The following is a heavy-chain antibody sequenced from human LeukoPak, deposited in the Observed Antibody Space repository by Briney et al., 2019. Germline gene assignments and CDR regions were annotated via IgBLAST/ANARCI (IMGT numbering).Heavy chain of an antibody. V-gene: IGHV4-59*01. D-gene: IGHD6-13*01. CDR2: IYYSGST. CDR1: GGSISTYY. CDR3: ARGSSSWSVFDY. J-gene: IGHJ4*02. Sequence: SETLSLTCTVSGGSISTYYWSWIRQPPGKGLEWIGYIYYSGSTNYNPSLKSRVTISVDTSKNQFSLKLTSVTAADTAIYYRARGSSSWSVFDYWGQGTLVTVSS.